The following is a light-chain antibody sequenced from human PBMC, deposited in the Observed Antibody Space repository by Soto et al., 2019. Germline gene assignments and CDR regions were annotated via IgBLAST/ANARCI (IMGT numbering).Light chain of an antibody. Sequence: DIQMTQSPSTLSGSVGGRVTITGRASQTISSWLAWYQQKPGKAPKLLIYAASTLQSGVPSRFSGSGSGTDFTLTISCLQSEDFATYYCQQYYSYPLTFGGGTKVDIK. V-gene: IGKV1-5*01. CDR1: QTISSW. J-gene: IGKJ4*01. CDR3: QQYYSYPLT. CDR2: AAS.